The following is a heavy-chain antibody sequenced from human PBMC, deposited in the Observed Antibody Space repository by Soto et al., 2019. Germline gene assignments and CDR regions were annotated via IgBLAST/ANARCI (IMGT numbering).Heavy chain of an antibody. V-gene: IGHV3-30*18. CDR3: AKEKGSGVYGMDV. D-gene: IGHD6-25*01. CDR1: GFIFNSYG. Sequence: QVQLVESGGGVVQPGRSLRLSCAASGFIFNSYGMHWVRQAPGKGLEWVALISYDGSNKYYADSVKGRFTISRDNSKNTLYLQMNSLRAEDTAVYYCAKEKGSGVYGMDVWGQGTTVTVSS. CDR2: ISYDGSNK. J-gene: IGHJ6*02.